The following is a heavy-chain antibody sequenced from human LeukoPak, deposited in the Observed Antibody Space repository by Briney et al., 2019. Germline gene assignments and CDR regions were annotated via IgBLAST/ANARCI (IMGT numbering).Heavy chain of an antibody. V-gene: IGHV4-61*01. CDR3: VRDGDY. CDR1: GGSVSSGTYY. CDR2: IYYTGST. J-gene: IGHJ4*02. Sequence: PSETLSLTCTVSGGSVSSGTYYWSWIRQPPGKGLGWIGYIYYTGSTSYNPSLKSRVTISVDSSKNQFSLRLSSVTAADTAVYYCVRDGDYWGQGTLVTVSS.